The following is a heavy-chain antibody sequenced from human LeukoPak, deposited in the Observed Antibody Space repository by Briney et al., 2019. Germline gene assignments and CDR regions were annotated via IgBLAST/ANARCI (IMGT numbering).Heavy chain of an antibody. V-gene: IGHV3-23*01. CDR2: ISGSGGST. CDR1: GFTFSSYS. CDR3: AKDRQRLGELSLILDY. J-gene: IGHJ4*02. D-gene: IGHD3-16*02. Sequence: PGGSLRLSCAASGFTFSSYSMNWVRQAPGKGLEWVSAISGSGGSTYYADSVKGRFTISRDNSKNTLYLQMNSLRAEDTAVYYCAKDRQRLGELSLILDYWGQGTLVTVSS.